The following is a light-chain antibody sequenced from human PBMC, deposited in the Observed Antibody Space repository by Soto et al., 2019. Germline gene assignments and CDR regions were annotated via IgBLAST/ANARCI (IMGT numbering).Light chain of an antibody. CDR2: GAS. Sequence: EIVLTQSPGTLSLSPGERATLSCRASQRVISDYLAWYQQKPGQAPRLLIYGASNRATGIPDRFSGSGSGTDFTLTISRLEPEDVAVYYCQQYGSSPLFPFGPGTTVDIK. CDR3: QQYGSSPLFP. CDR1: QRVISDY. J-gene: IGKJ3*01. V-gene: IGKV3-20*01.